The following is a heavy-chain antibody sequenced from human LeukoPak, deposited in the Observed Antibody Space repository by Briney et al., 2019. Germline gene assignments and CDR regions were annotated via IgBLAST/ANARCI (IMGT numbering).Heavy chain of an antibody. Sequence: GGSLRLSCAASGFTFSIYSMNWVRQAPRKRGECGSSISSIISYIYYADSVKGRFTISRDNDKNSLYLQMNSLRAEDTAVYYCATDRVVVAESHWGQGTLVTVSS. CDR3: ATDRVVVAESH. J-gene: IGHJ4*02. CDR1: GFTFSIYS. D-gene: IGHD3-10*01. V-gene: IGHV3-21*01. CDR2: ISSIISYI.